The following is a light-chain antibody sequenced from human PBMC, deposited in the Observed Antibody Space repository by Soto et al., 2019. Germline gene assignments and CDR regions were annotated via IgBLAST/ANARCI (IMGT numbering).Light chain of an antibody. V-gene: IGLV4-69*01. CDR3: QTWGNGIVV. Sequence: QLVLTQSPSASASLGASVKLTCTLSSGHSSYAIAWHQQQPEKGPRYLMKLKGDGTHIKGDGIPDRFSGSSSGAERYLTISSVQSEDEADYYCQTWGNGIVVFGGGTKLTVL. J-gene: IGLJ2*01. CDR1: SGHSSYA. CDR2: LKGDGTH.